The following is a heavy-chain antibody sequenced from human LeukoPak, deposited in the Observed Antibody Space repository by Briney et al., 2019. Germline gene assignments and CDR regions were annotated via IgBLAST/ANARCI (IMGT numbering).Heavy chain of an antibody. CDR3: AKDGQGLTYYFDY. J-gene: IGHJ4*02. D-gene: IGHD3-16*01. Sequence: GGSLRLSCVASGFTFSSYGMHWVRQAPGEGLEWVAVISDDGSKKYYVDSVKGRFTISRDNSKNTLYLQMNSLRAEDTAVYYCAKDGQGLTYYFDYWGQGTLVTVSS. CDR2: ISDDGSKK. V-gene: IGHV3-30*18. CDR1: GFTFSSYG.